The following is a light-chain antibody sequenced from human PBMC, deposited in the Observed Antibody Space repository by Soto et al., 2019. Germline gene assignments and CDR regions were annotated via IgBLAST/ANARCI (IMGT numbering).Light chain of an antibody. CDR3: SSYTSSSTLENV. CDR2: EVS. J-gene: IGLJ1*01. Sequence: SALAQPASVSGSPGQSITISCTGTSSDVGGYNYVSWYQQHPGKAPKLMIYEVSNRPSGVSNRFSGSKSGNTASLTISGLQAEDEADYYCSSYTSSSTLENVFGTGTKV. CDR1: SSDVGGYNY. V-gene: IGLV2-14*01.